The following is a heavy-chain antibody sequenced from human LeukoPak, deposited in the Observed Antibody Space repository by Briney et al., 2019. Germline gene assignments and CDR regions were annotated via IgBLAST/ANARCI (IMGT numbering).Heavy chain of an antibody. D-gene: IGHD3-10*01. CDR1: GYTFTSYG. CDR2: ISAYNGNT. V-gene: IGHV1-18*01. Sequence: ASVKVSCKASGYTFTSYGISWVRQAPGQGLEWMGWISAYNGNTNYAQKLQGRVTMTTDTSTSTAYMELSRLRSDDTAVYYCARDMEITMVRGVAIDYWGQGTLVTVSS. CDR3: ARDMEITMVRGVAIDY. J-gene: IGHJ4*02.